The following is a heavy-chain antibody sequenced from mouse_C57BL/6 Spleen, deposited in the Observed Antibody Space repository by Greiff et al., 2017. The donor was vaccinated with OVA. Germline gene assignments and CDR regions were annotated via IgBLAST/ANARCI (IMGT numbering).Heavy chain of an antibody. CDR3: TRGDMHYGSSPFDY. J-gene: IGHJ2*01. CDR1: GYTFTSYW. V-gene: IGHV1-5*01. D-gene: IGHD1-1*01. CDR2: IYPGNSDP. Sequence: EVQLQQSGTVLARPGASVKMSCKTSGYTFTSYWMHWVKQRPGQGLEWIGAIYPGNSDPSYNQKFKGKAKLTAVTSASTAYMELSSLTNEDSAVYYCTRGDMHYGSSPFDYWGQGTTLTVSS.